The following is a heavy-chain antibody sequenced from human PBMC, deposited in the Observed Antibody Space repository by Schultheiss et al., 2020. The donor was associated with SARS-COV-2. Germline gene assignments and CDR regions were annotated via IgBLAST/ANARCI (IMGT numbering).Heavy chain of an antibody. CDR1: GFTFSSYE. Sequence: GESLKISCAASGFTFSSYEMNWVRQAPGKGLEWVAKIKQDGSEKYYVDSVKGRFTISRDNAKNSLYLQMNSLRAEDTAVYYCASHPGSSWFHYWGQGTLVTVSS. CDR3: ASHPGSSWFHY. J-gene: IGHJ4*02. D-gene: IGHD6-13*01. CDR2: IKQDGSEK. V-gene: IGHV3-7*01.